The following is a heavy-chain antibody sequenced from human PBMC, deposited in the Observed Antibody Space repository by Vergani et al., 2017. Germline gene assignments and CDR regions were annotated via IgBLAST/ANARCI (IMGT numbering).Heavy chain of an antibody. D-gene: IGHD5-24*01. V-gene: IGHV3-48*03. CDR2: ISSSGSTI. CDR3: AKDLTAGWLHQLAFGY. Sequence: EVQLVESGGGLVQPGGSLRLSCAASGFTFSSYEMNWVRQAPGKGLEWVSYISSSGSTIYYADSVKGRFTISRDNAKNSLYLQMNSLRAEDTAVYYCAKDLTAGWLHQLAFGYWGQGTLVTVSS. J-gene: IGHJ4*02. CDR1: GFTFSSYE.